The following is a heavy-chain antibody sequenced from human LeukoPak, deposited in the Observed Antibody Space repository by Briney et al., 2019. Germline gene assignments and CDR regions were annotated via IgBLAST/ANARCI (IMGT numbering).Heavy chain of an antibody. CDR2: ISSSSGTS. V-gene: IGHV3-23*01. CDR1: GFTLSSYG. CDR3: AKGGSFYGSGSYYNEPFDY. J-gene: IGHJ4*02. Sequence: SGGSLRLSCAASGFTLSSYGMSWVRQAPGKGLEWVSGISSSSGTSYHADSVKGRFTISRDNSKNTLYLQMNSLRVEDTAVYFCAKGGSFYGSGSYYNEPFDYWGQGTLVTVSS. D-gene: IGHD3-10*01.